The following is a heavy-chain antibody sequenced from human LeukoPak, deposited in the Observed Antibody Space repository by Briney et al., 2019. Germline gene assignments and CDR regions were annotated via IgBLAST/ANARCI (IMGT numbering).Heavy chain of an antibody. D-gene: IGHD3-22*01. V-gene: IGHV4-34*01. CDR1: GGSFSGYY. J-gene: IGHJ5*02. CDR3: ARGKDYYDSSGYRSTWFDP. CDR2: INHSGST. Sequence: SETLSLTCAVYGGSFSGYYWSWIRQPPGKGLEWIGEINHSGSTNYNPSLKSRVTISVDTSKNQFSLKLSSVTAADTAVYYCARGKDYYDSSGYRSTWFDPWGQGTLVTVSS.